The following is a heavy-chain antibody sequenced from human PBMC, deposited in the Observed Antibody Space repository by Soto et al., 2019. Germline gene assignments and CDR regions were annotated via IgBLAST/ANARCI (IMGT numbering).Heavy chain of an antibody. CDR2: IWYDGSNK. CDR3: ARDSYTRHIVVVTAIPDY. CDR1: GFTFSSYG. Sequence: PGGSLRLSCAASGFTFSSYGMHWVRQAPGKGLEWVAVIWYDGSNKYYADSVKGRFTISRDNSKNTLYLQMNSLRAEDTAVYYCARDSYTRHIVVVTAIPDYWGQGTLVPVSP. J-gene: IGHJ4*02. D-gene: IGHD2-21*02. V-gene: IGHV3-33*01.